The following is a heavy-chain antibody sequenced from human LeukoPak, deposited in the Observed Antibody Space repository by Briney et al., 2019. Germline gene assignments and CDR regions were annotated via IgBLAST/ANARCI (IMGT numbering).Heavy chain of an antibody. CDR1: GYRFTSYW. V-gene: IGHV5-51*01. Sequence: GESLKISCKGSGYRFTSYWIGWVRQLPGKGLEWMGIIYPGDSDTRYSPSFQGQVTISADKSISTAYLQWSSLKASDTAMYYCARPVHDSSGYYYSMTFDYWGQGTLVTVSS. CDR3: ARPVHDSSGYYYSMTFDY. J-gene: IGHJ4*02. D-gene: IGHD3-22*01. CDR2: IYPGDSDT.